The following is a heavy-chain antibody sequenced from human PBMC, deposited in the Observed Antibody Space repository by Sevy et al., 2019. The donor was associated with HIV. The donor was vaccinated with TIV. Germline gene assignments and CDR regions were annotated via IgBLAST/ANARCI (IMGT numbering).Heavy chain of an antibody. CDR1: GFTFSKYS. Sequence: GGSLRLSCAASGFTFSKYSMSWVRQPPGKGLEWVSTFSFGCGEINYADSVKGRFTISRDNSKSSVYLQMNNLRPEDTAVYYSAREGCTKPHDYWGQGTLVTVSS. J-gene: IGHJ4*02. CDR2: FSFGCGEI. CDR3: AREGCTKPHDY. V-gene: IGHV3-23*01. D-gene: IGHD2-8*01.